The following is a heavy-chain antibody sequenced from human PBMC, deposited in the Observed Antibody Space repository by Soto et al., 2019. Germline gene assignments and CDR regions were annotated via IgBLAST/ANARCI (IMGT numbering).Heavy chain of an antibody. CDR1: GFTFSSYA. D-gene: IGHD2-15*01. V-gene: IGHV3-64D*08. Sequence: HPGGSLRLSCSASGFTFSSYAMHWVRQAPGKGLEYVSAISSNGGSTYYADSVKGRFTISRDNSKKTLYLQMSRLRTEDTAVYYCVKDTPTRQYGYYYYGMDVWGQGTTVTVSS. CDR3: VKDTPTRQYGYYYYGMDV. J-gene: IGHJ6*02. CDR2: ISSNGGST.